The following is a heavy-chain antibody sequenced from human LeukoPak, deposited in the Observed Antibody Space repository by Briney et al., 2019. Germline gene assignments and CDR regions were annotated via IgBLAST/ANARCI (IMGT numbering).Heavy chain of an antibody. Sequence: KPGGSLRLSCAASGFTFSSYSMNWVRQAPGKGLEWVSSISSSSSYIYYADSVKGRFTISRDNSKNTLYLQMNSLRAEDTAVYYCAREFSRIRGVTRGYYFDYWGQGTLVTVSS. D-gene: IGHD3-10*01. J-gene: IGHJ4*02. V-gene: IGHV3-21*01. CDR1: GFTFSSYS. CDR3: AREFSRIRGVTRGYYFDY. CDR2: ISSSSSYI.